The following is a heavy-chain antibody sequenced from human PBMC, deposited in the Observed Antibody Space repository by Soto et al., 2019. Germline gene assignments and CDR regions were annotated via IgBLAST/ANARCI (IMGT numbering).Heavy chain of an antibody. J-gene: IGHJ4*02. Sequence: SETLSLTCTVSGGSMSSSSYYWGWIRQPPGKGLEWIGSIYYSGSTYYNPSLKSRVTISVDTSKNQFSLKLSSVTAADTAVYYCARLAVAVWTLDYWGQGTLVTVSS. D-gene: IGHD6-19*01. CDR1: GGSMSSSSYY. CDR2: IYYSGST. V-gene: IGHV4-39*01. CDR3: ARLAVAVWTLDY.